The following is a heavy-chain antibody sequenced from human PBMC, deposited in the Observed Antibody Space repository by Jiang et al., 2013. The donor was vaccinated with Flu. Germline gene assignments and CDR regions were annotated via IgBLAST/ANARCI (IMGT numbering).Heavy chain of an antibody. V-gene: IGHV3-15*07. D-gene: IGHD4-17*01. CDR1: GFIFDNAW. J-gene: IGHJ4*02. CDR2: IKTKIDGGTA. CDR3: TTNYGDYFWSSFDF. Sequence: VQLVESGGGFVKPGGSLRLSCEASGFIFDNAWMHWVRQAPGKGLEWVGRIKTKIDGGTADYAAPVKGRFTVSRDDSKSTLYLEMNSLKTEDTAVYYCTTNYGDYFWSSFDFWAREPWSPFPQ.